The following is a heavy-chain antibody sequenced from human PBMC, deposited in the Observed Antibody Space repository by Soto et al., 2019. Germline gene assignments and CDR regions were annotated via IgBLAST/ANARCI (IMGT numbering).Heavy chain of an antibody. J-gene: IGHJ5*02. Sequence: PSETLSLTCTVSGGSISSSSYYWGWIRQPPGKGLEWIGSIYYSGSTYYNPSLKSRVTISVDTSKNQFSLKLSSVTAAGTAVYYCARDSSGWYSKNWFDPWGQGTLVTVSS. CDR2: IYYSGST. D-gene: IGHD6-19*01. CDR1: GGSISSSSYY. CDR3: ARDSSGWYSKNWFDP. V-gene: IGHV4-39*02.